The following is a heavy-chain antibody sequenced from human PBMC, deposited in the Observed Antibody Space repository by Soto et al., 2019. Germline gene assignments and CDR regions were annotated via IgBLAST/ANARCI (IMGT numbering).Heavy chain of an antibody. CDR2: IYYSGST. D-gene: IGHD2-2*01. J-gene: IGHJ6*02. CDR1: GGSISGSKYY. CDR3: ARRGGRYRSSSSCYPYGMDV. V-gene: IGHV4-39*01. Sequence: SETLSLTCTASGGSISGSKYYWGWIRQPPGKGLEWIGSIYYSGSTYYNPSLKSRVSISVDTSKNQFSLKLSSVTAADTAVYYCARRGGRYRSSSSCYPYGMDVWGQGTTATVSS.